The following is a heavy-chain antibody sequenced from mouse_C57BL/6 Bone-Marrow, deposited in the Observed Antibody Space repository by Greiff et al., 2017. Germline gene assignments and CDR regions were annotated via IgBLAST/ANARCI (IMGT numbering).Heavy chain of an antibody. Sequence: EVNVVESGGGLVQPGGSLKLSCAASGFTFSDYYMYWVRQTPEKRLEWVAYISNGGGSTYYPDTVKGRFTISRDNAKNTLYLQMSRLKSEETAMYYCARQTTGYYAMDYWGQGTSVTVSS. D-gene: IGHD1-1*01. CDR1: GFTFSDYY. V-gene: IGHV5-12*01. J-gene: IGHJ4*01. CDR2: ISNGGGST. CDR3: ARQTTGYYAMDY.